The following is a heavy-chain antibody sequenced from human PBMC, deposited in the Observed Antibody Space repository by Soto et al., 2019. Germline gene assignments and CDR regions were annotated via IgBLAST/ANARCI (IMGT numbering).Heavy chain of an antibody. D-gene: IGHD3-22*01. J-gene: IGHJ4*02. CDR1: GFIFDDFA. CDR2: ITWDGGST. V-gene: IGHV3-43*01. Sequence: GGSLRLSCAASGFIFDDFAMSWVCQAPGKGLEWVSLITWDGGSTSYADSVKGRFTISRDNSKNALYLQMNSLRTEDTALYYCAKGESYYDSTGYSGPWDYWGQGTLVTVSS. CDR3: AKGESYYDSTGYSGPWDY.